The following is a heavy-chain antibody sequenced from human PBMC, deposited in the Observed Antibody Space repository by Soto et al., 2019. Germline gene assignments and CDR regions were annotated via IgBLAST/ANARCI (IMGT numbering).Heavy chain of an antibody. Sequence: SETLSLTCAVSGGSISSGGYSWSWIRQPPGKGLEWIGYIYHSGSTYYNPPLKSRVTISVDRSKNQFSLKLSSVTAADTAVYYCARDRNDSSGFDYWGQGTLVTVSS. CDR1: GGSISSGGYS. CDR3: ARDRNDSSGFDY. D-gene: IGHD3-22*01. J-gene: IGHJ4*02. CDR2: IYHSGST. V-gene: IGHV4-30-2*01.